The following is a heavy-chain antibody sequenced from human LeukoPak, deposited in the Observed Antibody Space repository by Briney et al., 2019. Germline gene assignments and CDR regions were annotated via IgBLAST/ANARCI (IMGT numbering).Heavy chain of an antibody. Sequence: SSETLSLTCTVSGYSISSGYYWGWIWQPPGQGLEWIGSIYHSGSTYYNPSLKSRVTISVDTSKNQFSLKLRSVTAADTAVYYCARGKSRGSHIDYWGQGTLVTVSS. CDR3: ARGKSRGSHIDY. D-gene: IGHD1-26*01. CDR2: IYHSGST. V-gene: IGHV4-38-2*02. J-gene: IGHJ4*02. CDR1: GYSISSGYY.